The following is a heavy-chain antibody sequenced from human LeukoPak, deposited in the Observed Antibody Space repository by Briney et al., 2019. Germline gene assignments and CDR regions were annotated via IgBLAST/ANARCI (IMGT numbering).Heavy chain of an antibody. CDR1: GFTFSSFW. D-gene: IGHD3-16*01. CDR2: IKGDGSST. V-gene: IGHV3-74*01. J-gene: IGHJ4*02. CDR3: ARGGGGLGY. Sequence: PGGSLRLSCAASGFTFSSFWMHWVRQAPGKGLEWVSSIKGDGSSTNYADSVKGRFTISRDNAKNTLYLQMNSLRAEDTVVYYCARGGGGLGYWGQGTLVTVSS.